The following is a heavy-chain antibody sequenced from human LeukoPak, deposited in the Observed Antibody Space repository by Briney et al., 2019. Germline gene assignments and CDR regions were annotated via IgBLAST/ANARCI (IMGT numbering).Heavy chain of an antibody. J-gene: IGHJ4*02. CDR3: AKDKGVWFGELLTFDY. D-gene: IGHD3-10*01. Sequence: GGSLRLSCAASGFTFSNAWMSWVRQAPGKGLEWVSAISGSGGSTYYTDSVKGRFTISRDNSKNTPYLQMNSLRAEETAVYYCAKDKGVWFGELLTFDYWGQGTLVTVSS. CDR2: ISGSGGST. V-gene: IGHV3-23*01. CDR1: GFTFSNAW.